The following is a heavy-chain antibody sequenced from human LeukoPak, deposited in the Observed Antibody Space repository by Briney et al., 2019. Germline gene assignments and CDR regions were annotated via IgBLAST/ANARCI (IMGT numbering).Heavy chain of an antibody. CDR2: ISSNGGST. CDR1: GFTFSRYS. D-gene: IGHD1-26*01. CDR3: ARVAVMNSGSYRSFSPSYYFDY. J-gene: IGHJ4*02. Sequence: PGGSLRLSCAASGFTFSRYSMNWVRQAPGKGLEYVSAISSNGGSTYYANSVKGRFTISRDNSKNTLYLQMGSLRAEDMAVYYCARVAVMNSGSYRSFSPSYYFDYWGQGTLVTVSS. V-gene: IGHV3-64*01.